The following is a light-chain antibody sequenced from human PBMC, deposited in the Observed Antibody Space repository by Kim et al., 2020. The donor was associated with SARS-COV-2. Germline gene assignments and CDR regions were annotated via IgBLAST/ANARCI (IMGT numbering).Light chain of an antibody. J-gene: IGLJ2*01. Sequence: LGPPARIQGHGDSLRNYFADWCQQRPGPAPVVVIYDKDTRPSGIPDRFSGSGSDNTASLTITGAQAEDEADYFCYSRDTSGSHVIFGGGTQLTVL. CDR1: SLRNYF. CDR2: DKD. CDR3: YSRDTSGSHVI. V-gene: IGLV3-19*01.